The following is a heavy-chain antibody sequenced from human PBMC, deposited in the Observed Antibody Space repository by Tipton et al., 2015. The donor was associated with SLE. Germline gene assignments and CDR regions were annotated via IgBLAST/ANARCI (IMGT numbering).Heavy chain of an antibody. CDR3: AILGDSYYYYGMDV. V-gene: IGHV3-33*08. CDR2: IWYDGSNK. CDR1: GFTFSSYG. J-gene: IGHJ6*02. Sequence: SLRLSCAASGFTFSSYGMHWVRQAPGKGLEWVAVIWYDGSNKYYADSVKGRFTISRDNSKNTLYLQMNSLRAEDTAVYYCAILGDSYYYYGMDVWGQGTTVTVSS. D-gene: IGHD4-17*01.